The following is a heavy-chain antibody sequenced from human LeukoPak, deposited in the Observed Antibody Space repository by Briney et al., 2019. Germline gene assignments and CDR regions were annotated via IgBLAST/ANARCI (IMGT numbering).Heavy chain of an antibody. CDR2: ISYDGSNK. D-gene: IGHD2-21*01. CDR3: AKDLDWDY. V-gene: IGHV3-30*18. CDR1: GFTFSSYG. J-gene: IGHJ4*02. Sequence: GRSLRLSCAASGFTFSSYGMHWVRQDPGKGLEWVAVISYDGSNKYYADSVKGRFTISRDNSKNTLYLQMNSLRAEDTAVYYCAKDLDWDYWGQGTLVTVSS.